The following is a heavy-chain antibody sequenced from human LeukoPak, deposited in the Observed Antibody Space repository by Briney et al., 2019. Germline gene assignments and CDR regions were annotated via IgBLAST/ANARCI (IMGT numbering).Heavy chain of an antibody. D-gene: IGHD3-10*01. CDR1: GYTFSTYD. V-gene: IGHV1-8*01. CDR2: MNPNSGNT. CDR3: ARGPSRDYGSGSSWFDP. J-gene: IGHJ5*02. Sequence: ASVKVSCKASGYTFSTYDINWVRQVTGQGLEWMGWMNPNSGNTGYAQKIQGRVTMTRNTSINTAYMELSSLRSEGTAVYYCARGPSRDYGSGSSWFDPWGQGTLVTVSS.